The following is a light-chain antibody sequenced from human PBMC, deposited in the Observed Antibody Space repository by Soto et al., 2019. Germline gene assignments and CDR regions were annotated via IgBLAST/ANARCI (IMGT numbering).Light chain of an antibody. CDR2: AAS. CDR3: LKYSSLPV. V-gene: IGKV1-27*01. CDR1: QGIRNF. J-gene: IGKJ3*01. Sequence: DIQMSQSPTSLSASVVDRVIITCRASQGIRNFAAWYRQKPGKAPKHLIYAASTLQSGVPSRFSGSGPGTDFTLTLNSLQPEDVATYSCLKYSSLPVLGPGTKVEIK.